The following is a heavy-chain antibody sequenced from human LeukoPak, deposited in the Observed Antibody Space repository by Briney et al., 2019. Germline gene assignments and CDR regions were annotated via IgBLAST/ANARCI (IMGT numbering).Heavy chain of an antibody. D-gene: IGHD3-3*01. V-gene: IGHV3-23*01. CDR2: ISGSGGST. Sequence: GGSLRLSCAASGFTLSSYVMSWVRQAPGKGLEWVSGISGSGGSTYYADSVKGRFTISRDNSKNTLYLQMNSLRAEDTAVYYCAKDVPYYDFWSGYYEDFDYWGQGTLVTVSS. CDR1: GFTLSSYV. J-gene: IGHJ4*02. CDR3: AKDVPYYDFWSGYYEDFDY.